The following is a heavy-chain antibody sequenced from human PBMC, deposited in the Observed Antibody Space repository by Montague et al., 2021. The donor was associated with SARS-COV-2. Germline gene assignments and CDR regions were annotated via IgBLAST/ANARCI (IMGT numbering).Heavy chain of an antibody. J-gene: IGHJ1*01. Sequence: SETLSLTCTVSGGSISVSSYYWVWIRQPPGKGLEWIGSIYYGGTADYYPSLKSRVTISVDTSNNQFSLKLTSLTAADTAVYSCASSPLRTSGANWYDKYFQHWGQGTRVTVSS. V-gene: IGHV4-39*07. CDR2: IYYGGTA. CDR3: ASSPLRTSGANWYDKYFQH. D-gene: IGHD1-1*01. CDR1: GGSISVSSYY.